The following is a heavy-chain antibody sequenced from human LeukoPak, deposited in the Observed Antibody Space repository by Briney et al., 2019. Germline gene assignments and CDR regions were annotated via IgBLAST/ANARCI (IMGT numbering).Heavy chain of an antibody. CDR3: ARLFGSSWYPLDY. D-gene: IGHD6-13*01. J-gene: IGHJ4*02. CDR2: IYYSGST. Sequence: SETLSLTCTVSGGSISSSSYYWGWLRQPPGTGLEWIGSIYYSGSTYYNPSLKSRVTISVDTSKNQFSLKLSSVTAADTAVYYCARLFGSSWYPLDYWGQGTLVTVSS. V-gene: IGHV4-39*01. CDR1: GGSISSSSYY.